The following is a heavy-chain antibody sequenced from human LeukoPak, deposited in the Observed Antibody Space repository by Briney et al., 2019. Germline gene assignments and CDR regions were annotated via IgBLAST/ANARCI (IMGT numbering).Heavy chain of an antibody. V-gene: IGHV4-59*01. CDR2: IYYSGST. Sequence: PSETLSLTCTVSGGSISSYYWSWIRQPPGKGLEWIGYIYYSGSTNYNPSLKSRVTISVDTSKNQFSLKLSSVTAADTAVYYCARGGKYYYDSSGPMNYWGQGTLVTVSS. D-gene: IGHD3-22*01. CDR3: ARGGKYYYDSSGPMNY. CDR1: GGSISSYY. J-gene: IGHJ4*02.